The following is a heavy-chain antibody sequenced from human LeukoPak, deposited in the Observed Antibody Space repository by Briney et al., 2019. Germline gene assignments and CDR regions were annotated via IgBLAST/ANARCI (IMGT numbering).Heavy chain of an antibody. J-gene: IGHJ6*03. CDR2: IYYSGST. CDR1: GGSISSSSYY. D-gene: IGHD4-17*01. CDR3: AGSYGDYVYYYYYMDV. V-gene: IGHV4-39*01. Sequence: SETLSLTCTVSGGSISSSSYYWGWIRQPPGKGLEWIGSIYYSGSTYYNPSLKSRVTISVDTSKNQFSLKLSSVTAADTAVYYCAGSYGDYVYYYYYMDVWGKGTTVTVSS.